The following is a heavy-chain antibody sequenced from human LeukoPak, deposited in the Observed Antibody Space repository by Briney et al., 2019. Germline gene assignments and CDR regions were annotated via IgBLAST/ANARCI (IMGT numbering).Heavy chain of an antibody. D-gene: IGHD6-13*01. CDR1: GYTFTSYG. J-gene: IGHJ4*02. CDR2: ISANTGKT. CDR3: AKVAGDRMDY. Sequence: ASVKVSCKASGYTFTSYGINWVRQASGHGLEWMGWISANTGKTDYAQKFQGRVTMTTDTSTSTAYMELRSLRPDDTAVYYCAKVAGDRMDYWGQGTLLTVSS. V-gene: IGHV1-18*01.